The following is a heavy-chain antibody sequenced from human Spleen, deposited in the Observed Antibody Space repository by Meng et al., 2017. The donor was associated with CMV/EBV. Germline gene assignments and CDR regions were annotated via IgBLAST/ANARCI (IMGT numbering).Heavy chain of an antibody. CDR3: ARGSYYDFWSGYYTLYYYYYGMDV. V-gene: IGHV4-59*12. Sequence: SETLSLTCTVPGGSINNYYWSWIRQSPGKGLEWIGYIYYSGSTNYNPSLKSRVTISVDTSKNQFSLKLSSVTAADTAVYYCARGSYYDFWSGYYTLYYYYYGMDVWGQGTTVTVSS. CDR1: GGSINNYY. J-gene: IGHJ6*02. CDR2: IYYSGST. D-gene: IGHD3-3*01.